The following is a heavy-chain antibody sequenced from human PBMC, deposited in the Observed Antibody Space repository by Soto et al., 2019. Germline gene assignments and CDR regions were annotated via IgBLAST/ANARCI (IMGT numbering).Heavy chain of an antibody. CDR3: AREGRGRDGYHRVHATFDY. Sequence: PSETLSLTCTVSGDSISNSYWSWIRQPPGKDLEWIGYIYYSGSTNYNPSLKSRVTISVDTSKNQFSLKLSSVTAADTAVYYCAREGRGRDGYHRVHATFDYWGQGALVTVSS. CDR2: IYYSGST. CDR1: GDSISNSY. V-gene: IGHV4-59*01. D-gene: IGHD3-16*01. J-gene: IGHJ4*02.